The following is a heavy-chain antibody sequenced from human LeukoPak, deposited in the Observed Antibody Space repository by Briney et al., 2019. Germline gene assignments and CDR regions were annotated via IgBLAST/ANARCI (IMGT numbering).Heavy chain of an antibody. D-gene: IGHD1-26*01. CDR2: FDPEDGET. CDR1: GYTLTELS. Sequence: ASVKVSCKVSGYTLTELSMHWVRQAPGKGLEWMGGFDPEDGETIYTQKFQGRVTMTEDTSTDTAYMELSSLRSEDTAVYYCATTVVGATSGDYFDYWGQGTLVTVSS. V-gene: IGHV1-24*01. CDR3: ATTVVGATSGDYFDY. J-gene: IGHJ4*02.